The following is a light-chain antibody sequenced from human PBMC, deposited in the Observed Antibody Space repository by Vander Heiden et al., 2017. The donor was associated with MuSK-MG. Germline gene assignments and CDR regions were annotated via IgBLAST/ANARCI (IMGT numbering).Light chain of an antibody. CDR3: CSYTSSSSV. Sequence: QSALTQPASVSGSPGQSITISCTGTSSDIGSHNYVSWYKQYPGEAPKLMIYGVNTRPSGVSNRFSGSKSGNTASLTISGLQTEDEADYYCCSYTSSSSVFGGGTKLTVL. CDR2: GVN. V-gene: IGLV2-14*01. CDR1: SSDIGSHNY. J-gene: IGLJ2*01.